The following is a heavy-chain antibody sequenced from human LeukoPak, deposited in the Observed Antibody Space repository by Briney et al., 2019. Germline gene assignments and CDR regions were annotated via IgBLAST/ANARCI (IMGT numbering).Heavy chain of an antibody. CDR1: GFSFSIYA. J-gene: IGHJ4*02. D-gene: IGHD2/OR15-2a*01. Sequence: GGSLRLSCAASGFSFSIYAMNWVRQAPGKGLEWVSVISGSGDSTDYADSVEGRFTSSRDNSKNILFLQMASLRAEDTGLYYCAKSMSANIEEGGAIARGAQGPLVTVSS. CDR3: AKSMSANIEEGGAIAR. V-gene: IGHV3-23*01. CDR2: ISGSGDST.